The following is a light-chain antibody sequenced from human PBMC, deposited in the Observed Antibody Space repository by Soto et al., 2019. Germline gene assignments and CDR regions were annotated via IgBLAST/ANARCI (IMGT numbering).Light chain of an antibody. CDR2: GAS. Sequence: EIVLTQSPGPLSLSPGERATLSCRSSQSVSSSYLAWYQQKPGQAPRLIIYGASSRATGIPDRFSGSGSGTDFTLTISRLEPEDFAVYYCQQYGSSPLTFGQGTKVDIK. V-gene: IGKV3-20*01. CDR1: QSVSSSY. CDR3: QQYGSSPLT. J-gene: IGKJ1*01.